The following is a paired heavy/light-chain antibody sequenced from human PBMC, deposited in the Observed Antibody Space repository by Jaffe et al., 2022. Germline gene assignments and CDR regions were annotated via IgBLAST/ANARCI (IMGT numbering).Light chain of an antibody. CDR2: AAS. J-gene: IGKJ3*01. V-gene: IGKV1-39*01. CDR1: QSISSY. Sequence: DIQMTQSPSSLSASVGDRVTITCRASQSISSYLNWYQQKPGKAPKLLIYAASSLQSGVPSRFSGSGSGTDFTLTISSLQPEDFATYYCQQSYSTLPFTFGPGTKVDIK. CDR3: QQSYSTLPFT.
Heavy chain of an antibody. CDR3: ASRTYSNYLGRYYYYYMDV. CDR2: IYYSGST. Sequence: QVQLQESGPGLVKPSETLSLTCTVSGGSVSSGSYYWSWIRQPPGKGLEWIGYIYYSGSTNYNPSLKSRVTISVDTSKNQFSLKLSSVTAADTAVYYCASRTYSNYLGRYYYYYMDVWGKGTTVTVSS. CDR1: GGSVSSGSYY. V-gene: IGHV4-61*01. J-gene: IGHJ6*03. D-gene: IGHD4-4*01.